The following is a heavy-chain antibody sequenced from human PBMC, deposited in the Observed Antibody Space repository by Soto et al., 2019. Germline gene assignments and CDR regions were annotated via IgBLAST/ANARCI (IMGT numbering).Heavy chain of an antibody. CDR2: IYSSGSA. J-gene: IGHJ4*02. V-gene: IGHV4-4*07. CDR1: RASIYTYS. CDR3: ATIVGANDY. Sequence: SETLSLTCTVSRASIYTYSWTWIRQPAGKGLQWIGHIYSSGSANYSPSLKSRVSMSVDSSRNQISLKLTSVTAADTAVYYCATIVGANDYWGQGTLVTVSS. D-gene: IGHD1-26*01.